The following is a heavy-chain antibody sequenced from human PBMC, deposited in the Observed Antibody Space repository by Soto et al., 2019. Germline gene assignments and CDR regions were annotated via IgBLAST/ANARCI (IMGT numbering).Heavy chain of an antibody. V-gene: IGHV4-59*01. J-gene: IGHJ4*02. CDR2: IYYSGST. D-gene: IGHD4-17*01. CDR1: GGSISSYY. CDR3: ARVYGDYLDY. Sequence: PSETLSLTCTVSGGSISSYYWSWIRQPPGKGLEWIGYIYYSGSTNYNPSLKSRVTISVDTSKNQFSLKLSSVTAADTAVYFCARVYGDYLDYWGQGTLVTVSS.